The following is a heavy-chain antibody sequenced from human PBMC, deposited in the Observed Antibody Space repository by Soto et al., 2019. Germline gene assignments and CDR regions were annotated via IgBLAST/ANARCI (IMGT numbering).Heavy chain of an antibody. CDR1: DGSISSSTYS. D-gene: IGHD2-21*01. V-gene: IGHV4-39*01. CDR3: GRQRSNNSRRLSWFDP. CDR2: IHSSGAT. Sequence: QLQLQESGPGLVKPSETLSLTCTVSDGSISSSTYSWGWIRQPPGKGLEWIGSIHSSGATYYNVSLKSRVTVSVDTSKNQLSLKLNAGTAADTGVYYCGRQRSNNSRRLSWFDPWGEGTLVSVSS. J-gene: IGHJ5*02.